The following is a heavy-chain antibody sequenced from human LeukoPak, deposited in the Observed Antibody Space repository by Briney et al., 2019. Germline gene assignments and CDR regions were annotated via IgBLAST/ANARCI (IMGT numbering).Heavy chain of an antibody. V-gene: IGHV1-2*02. J-gene: IGHJ6*03. Sequence: ASVKVSCKASGYTFTGYYMHWVRQAPGQGLEWMGWINPNSGGTNYAQKFQGRVTMTRDTSISTAYMELSRLRSDDTAVYYCARAWGLYYGFWSGSYYMDVWGKGTTVTVSS. CDR2: INPNSGGT. D-gene: IGHD3-3*01. CDR1: GYTFTGYY. CDR3: ARAWGLYYGFWSGSYYMDV.